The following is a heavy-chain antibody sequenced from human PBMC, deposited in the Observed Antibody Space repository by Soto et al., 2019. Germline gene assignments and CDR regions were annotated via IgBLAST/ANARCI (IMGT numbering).Heavy chain of an antibody. J-gene: IGHJ4*02. CDR3: AKDMGYGDFSLVAGFDS. V-gene: IGHV3-9*01. CDR1: GFTFNDYA. D-gene: IGHD4-17*01. CDR2: INWNSGFI. Sequence: EVQLVESGGGLVQPGRSLRLSCAAAGFTFNDYAMHWVRQAPGKGLEWVSGINWNSGFIVYADSVKGRFTISRDNAKNSLYLQMNSLRPEDTALYFCAKDMGYGDFSLVAGFDSWGLGTLVTVSS.